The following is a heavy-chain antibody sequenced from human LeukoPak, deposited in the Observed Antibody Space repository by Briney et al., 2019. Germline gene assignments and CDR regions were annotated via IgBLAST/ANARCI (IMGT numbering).Heavy chain of an antibody. CDR3: ARGLLSEYYDFWSGYYSRIPYYFDY. CDR1: GGSFSGYY. CDR2: INHSGST. Sequence: SETLSLTCAVYGGSFSGYYWSWIRQPPGKGLEWIGEINHSGSTNYNPSLKSRVTISVDTSKNRFSLKLSSVTAADTAVYYCARGLLSEYYDFWSGYYSRIPYYFDYWGQGTLVTVSS. V-gene: IGHV4-34*01. J-gene: IGHJ4*02. D-gene: IGHD3-3*01.